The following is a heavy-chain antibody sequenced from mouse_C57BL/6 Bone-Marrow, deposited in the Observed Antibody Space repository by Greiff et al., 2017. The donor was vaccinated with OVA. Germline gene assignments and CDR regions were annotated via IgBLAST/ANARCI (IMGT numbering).Heavy chain of an antibody. CDR1: GFTFSSYA. Sequence: EVQGVESGGGLVKPGGSLKLSCAASGFTFSSYAMSWVRQTPEKRLEWVATISDGGSYTYYPDNVKGRFTISRDNAKNNLYLQMSHLKSEDTAMYYCARNYSNYPFYYAMDYWGQGTSVTVSS. CDR2: ISDGGSYT. V-gene: IGHV5-4*01. CDR3: ARNYSNYPFYYAMDY. D-gene: IGHD2-5*01. J-gene: IGHJ4*01.